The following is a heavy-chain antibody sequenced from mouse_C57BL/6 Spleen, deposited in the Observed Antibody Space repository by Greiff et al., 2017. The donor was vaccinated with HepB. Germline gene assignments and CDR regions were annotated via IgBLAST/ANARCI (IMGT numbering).Heavy chain of an antibody. CDR1: GFTFSDYG. V-gene: IGHV5-17*01. CDR3: ARRYFDY. J-gene: IGHJ2*01. CDR2: ISSGSSTI. Sequence: DVKLVESGGGLVKPGGSLKLSCAASGFTFSDYGMHWVRQSPEKGLEWVAYISSGSSTIYYADTVKGRFTISRDNAKNTQFLQMTSLRSEDTAMYYCARRYFDYWGQGTTLTVSS.